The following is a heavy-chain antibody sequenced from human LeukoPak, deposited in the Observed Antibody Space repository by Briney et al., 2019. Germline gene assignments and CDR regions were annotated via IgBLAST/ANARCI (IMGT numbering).Heavy chain of an antibody. Sequence: GGTLSLSCAASGFTFSSYAMHWVRQAPDKGLEWVAVISYDGSNKYYADSVKGRFTISRDNSKNTLYLQMNSLRAEDTAVYYCARDLRLTYDFWSGYYTADAFDIWGQGTMVTVSS. V-gene: IGHV3-30*04. CDR1: GFTFSSYA. CDR2: ISYDGSNK. J-gene: IGHJ3*02. D-gene: IGHD3-3*01. CDR3: ARDLRLTYDFWSGYYTADAFDI.